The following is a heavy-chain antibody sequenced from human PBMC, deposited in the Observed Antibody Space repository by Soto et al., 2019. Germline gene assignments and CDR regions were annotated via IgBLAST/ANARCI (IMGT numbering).Heavy chain of an antibody. J-gene: IGHJ4*02. V-gene: IGHV4-34*01. D-gene: IGHD6-19*01. CDR1: GGSFSGYY. CDR3: ARGDVGAVAAWDYFDY. CDR2: INHSGST. Sequence: QVQLQQWGAGLLKPSETLSLTCAVYGGSFSGYYWSWIRQPPGKGLEWIGAINHSGSTNYNPSLTSRVTIAVDTSKTQFSLKLRSVTAADTAVYYCARGDVGAVAAWDYFDYWGQGTLVTVSS.